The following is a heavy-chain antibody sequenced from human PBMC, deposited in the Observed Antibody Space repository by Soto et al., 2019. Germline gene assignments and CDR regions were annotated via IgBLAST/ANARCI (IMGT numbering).Heavy chain of an antibody. CDR2: LSHDGNNK. CDR3: ARGAPPRITTTWQKYYFDY. Sequence: QVQLVESGGGVVQPGGSLRLSCAASGFKFNDYGMTWVRQAPGKGLEWVAVLSHDGNNKKYAESVKGRFTISRDNSKNTLYLQLNSLRAEDRAVYYCARGAPPRITTTWQKYYFDYWGQGTLVTVSS. J-gene: IGHJ4*02. D-gene: IGHD3-22*01. CDR1: GFKFNDYG. V-gene: IGHV3-30*03.